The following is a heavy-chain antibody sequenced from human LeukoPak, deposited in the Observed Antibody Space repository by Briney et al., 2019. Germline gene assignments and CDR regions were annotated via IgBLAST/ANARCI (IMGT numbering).Heavy chain of an antibody. J-gene: IGHJ4*02. CDR1: GYTFTGYY. D-gene: IGHD2-2*01. V-gene: IGHV1-2*02. CDR3: ARSRSRDCSSNSCYSYGLDY. Sequence: ASVKVSCKASGYTFTGYYMHWVRQAPGQGLEWMGWINPNSGGTNYAQKFQGRVAMTRDTSISTAYMELSGLRSDDTAVYYCARSRSRDCSSNSCYSYGLDYWGQGTLVTVSS. CDR2: INPNSGGT.